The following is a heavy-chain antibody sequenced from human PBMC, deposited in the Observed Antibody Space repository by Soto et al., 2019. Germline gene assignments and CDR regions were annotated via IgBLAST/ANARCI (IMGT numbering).Heavy chain of an antibody. J-gene: IGHJ4*02. V-gene: IGHV1-8*01. Sequence: GASVKVSCKASGYTFTSYDINWVRQATGQGLEWMGWMNPNSGNTGYAQKFQGRVTMTRNTSISTAYMELSSLRSEDTAVYYCARGPKDLSSGWHPGPYYFDYWGQGTLVTVSS. CDR2: MNPNSGNT. D-gene: IGHD6-19*01. CDR1: GYTFTSYD. CDR3: ARGPKDLSSGWHPGPYYFDY.